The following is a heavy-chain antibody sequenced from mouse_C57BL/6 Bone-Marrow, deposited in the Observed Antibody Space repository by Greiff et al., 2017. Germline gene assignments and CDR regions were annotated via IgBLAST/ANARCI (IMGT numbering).Heavy chain of an antibody. CDR3: AGGDTMVTT. CDR2: IWTGGGT. D-gene: IGHD2-1*01. V-gene: IGHV2-9-1*01. Sequence: QVQLKESGPGLVAPSQSLSITCTVSGFSLTSYAISWVRQPPGQGLEWLGVIWTGGGTNYNSAPKSRLSISKDNSKSEVYLKMNRLQTDDTGRYCGAGGDTMVTTWGQGTLVTVSA. CDR1: GFSLTSYA. J-gene: IGHJ3*01.